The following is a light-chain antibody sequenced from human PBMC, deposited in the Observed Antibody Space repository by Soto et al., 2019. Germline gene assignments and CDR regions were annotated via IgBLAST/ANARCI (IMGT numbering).Light chain of an antibody. CDR3: PQSYSTLLT. CDR1: QSIGNY. CDR2: AAT. Sequence: DIQMTQSPSSLSASVGDRVTITCRASQSIGNYLNWYQHKPGKAPKLLINAATSVQGGVPSRFSGSGSGTDFTLTISSLQPEDFATYYCPQSYSTLLTFGGGTRVEI. J-gene: IGKJ4*01. V-gene: IGKV1-39*01.